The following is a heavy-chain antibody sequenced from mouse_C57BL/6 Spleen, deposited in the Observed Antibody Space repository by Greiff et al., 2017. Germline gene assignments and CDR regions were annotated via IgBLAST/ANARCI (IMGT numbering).Heavy chain of an antibody. CDR3: APSTVVATDYAMDY. D-gene: IGHD1-1*01. V-gene: IGHV1-82*01. J-gene: IGHJ4*01. CDR2: IYPGDGDT. CDR1: GYAFSSSW. Sequence: QVQLQQSGPELVKPGASVKISCKASGYAFSSSWMNWVKQRPGKGLEWIGRIYPGDGDTNYNGKFKGKATLTADKSSSTAYMQLRSLTSEDSAVYFCAPSTVVATDYAMDYWGQGTSVTVSS.